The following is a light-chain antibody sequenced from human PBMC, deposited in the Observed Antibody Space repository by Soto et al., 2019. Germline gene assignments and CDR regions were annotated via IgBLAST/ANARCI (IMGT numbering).Light chain of an antibody. Sequence: DIQLTHSPSFLSASVGDRVTITCRASQDITNYLAWYLQKPGKAPKLLIYGASTLQSGVPSRFRGSGSGTDFTLTISSLKPEDFEVYYCQHYHTSPPTFGQGTKVDI. V-gene: IGKV1-9*01. J-gene: IGKJ1*01. CDR2: GAS. CDR1: QDITNY. CDR3: QHYHTSPPT.